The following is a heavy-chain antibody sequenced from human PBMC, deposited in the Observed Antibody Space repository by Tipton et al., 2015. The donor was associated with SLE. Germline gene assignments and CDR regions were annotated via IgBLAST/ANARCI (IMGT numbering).Heavy chain of an antibody. CDR3: ARGPAYYDFWSGYYRGFDY. D-gene: IGHD3-3*01. V-gene: IGHV4-61*09. Sequence: TLSLTCTVSGGSISSGSYYWSWIRQPAGKGLEWIGYIYTSRSTNYNPSLKSRVTISVDTSKNQFSLKLSSVTAADTAVYYCARGPAYYDFWSGYYRGFDYWGQGTLVTVSS. J-gene: IGHJ4*02. CDR1: GGSISSGSYY. CDR2: IYTSRST.